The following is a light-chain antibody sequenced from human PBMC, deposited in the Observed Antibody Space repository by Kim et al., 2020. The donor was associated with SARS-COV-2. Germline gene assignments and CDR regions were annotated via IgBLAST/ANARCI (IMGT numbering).Light chain of an antibody. CDR1: QGITNS. J-gene: IGKJ5*01. CDR2: AAS. Sequence: ASVGDRVTITCRASQGITNSLAWFQQKPEKVPKLLIYAASNLESGVPSRFSGSGSGTEFTLTISSLQPEDFATYYCLQHNSYPITFGQGTRLEIK. V-gene: IGKV1-17*03. CDR3: LQHNSYPIT.